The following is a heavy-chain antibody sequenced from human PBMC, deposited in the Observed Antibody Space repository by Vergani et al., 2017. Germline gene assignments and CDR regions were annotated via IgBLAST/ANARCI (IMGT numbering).Heavy chain of an antibody. CDR2: IYSGGST. CDR1: GFTFSSYA. Sequence: EVQLLESGGGLVQPGGSLRLSCAASGFTFSSYAMSWVRQAPGKGLEWVSAIYSGGSTYYADSVKGRFTISRDNSKNTLYLQMNSLRAEDTAVYYCARDSPVLGALDVWGQGTTVTVSS. J-gene: IGHJ6*02. V-gene: IGHV3-23*01. D-gene: IGHD2/OR15-2a*01. CDR3: ARDSPVLGALDV.